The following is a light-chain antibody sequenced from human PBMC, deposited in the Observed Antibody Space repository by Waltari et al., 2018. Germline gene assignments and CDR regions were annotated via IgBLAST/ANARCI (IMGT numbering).Light chain of an antibody. CDR3: QQVNSYPFT. V-gene: IGKV1-9*01. Sequence: IQLNQSPSSLSAYVGDRVTLTCRASQGISSYLAWYQQKPGKAPKLLIYAGSTLLNGVPSRFSGGGFGTDFTLTISSLQPEDFATYYCQQVNSYPFTFGPGTTVDIK. J-gene: IGKJ3*01. CDR2: AGS. CDR1: QGISSY.